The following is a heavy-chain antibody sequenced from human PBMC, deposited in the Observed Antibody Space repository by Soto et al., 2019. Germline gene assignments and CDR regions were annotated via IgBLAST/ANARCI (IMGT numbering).Heavy chain of an antibody. CDR2: IHYIGGS. CDR3: GRAHRDLQQLVHYYYSMDV. V-gene: IGHV4-30-4*01. D-gene: IGHD6-13*01. CDR1: GGSISSGDYY. J-gene: IGHJ6*02. Sequence: QVQLQESGPGLVKPSQTLSLTCTVSGGSISSGDYYWSWIRQPPGKGLEGIGYIHYIGGSYHNPSLQSRDNTSVDTSRNQSSLKRTSVTAADTAMYYCGRAHRDLQQLVHYYYSMDVWGQGTTVTVS.